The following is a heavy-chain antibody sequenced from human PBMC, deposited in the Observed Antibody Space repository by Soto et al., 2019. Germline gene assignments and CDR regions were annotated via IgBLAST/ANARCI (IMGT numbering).Heavy chain of an antibody. CDR2: ISGSGRTT. D-gene: IGHD1-1*01. CDR1: GFTFNNYA. CDR3: AKDPNNWHDPGFDC. V-gene: IGHV3-23*01. J-gene: IGHJ4*02. Sequence: GGSLRLSCAASGFTFNNYALSWVRQAPGKGLEWVSLISGSGRTTFHAESVKGRFTISRDNSKNTLYLQMNSLRAEDTAVYYCAKDPNNWHDPGFDCWGQGTLVTVSS.